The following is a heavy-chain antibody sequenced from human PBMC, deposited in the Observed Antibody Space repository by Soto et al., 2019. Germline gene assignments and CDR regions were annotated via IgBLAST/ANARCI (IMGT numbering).Heavy chain of an antibody. CDR1: GGSISGTTYS. D-gene: IGHD6-13*01. CDR3: ARGQGAAAGHSNFDY. CDR2: IYDSGNT. V-gene: IGHV4-30-2*01. J-gene: IGHJ4*02. Sequence: QLQLQESGSGLVKPSQTLSLTCAVSGGSISGTTYSWSWIRQPPGKGLEWIGYIYDSGNTYYNPSLKSQFSRSVDRSKTQFSLKLSSVTAADTAVYYCARGQGAAAGHSNFDYWGQGALVTVSS.